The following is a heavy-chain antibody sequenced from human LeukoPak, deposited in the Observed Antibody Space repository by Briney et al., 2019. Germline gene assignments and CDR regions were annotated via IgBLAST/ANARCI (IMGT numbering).Heavy chain of an antibody. CDR2: ISGSGGST. Sequence: GGSLRLSCAASGFTFSSYAMSWVRQAPGKGLEWVSAISGSGGSTYYADSVKGRFTISRDNSKNTLYLQMNSLRAEDTAVYYCARLPSGYYDSSGYYYVRYYYMDVWGKGTTVTISS. CDR3: ARLPSGYYDSSGYYYVRYYYMDV. J-gene: IGHJ6*03. CDR1: GFTFSSYA. D-gene: IGHD3-22*01. V-gene: IGHV3-23*01.